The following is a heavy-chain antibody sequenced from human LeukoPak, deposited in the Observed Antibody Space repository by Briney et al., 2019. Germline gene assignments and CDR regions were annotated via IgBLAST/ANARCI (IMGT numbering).Heavy chain of an antibody. CDR3: ARAYSGYSEIDY. CDR1: GYTYTDYY. D-gene: IGHD5-12*01. J-gene: IGHJ4*02. Sequence: ASVTVSCKASGYTYTDYYVHWVRQAPGQGLEWMGWINPNSGGTSYAQKFQGRVTMTRDTSISTAYMELSRLRSDDTAVYYCARAYSGYSEIDYWGQGTLVTVSS. V-gene: IGHV1-2*02. CDR2: INPNSGGT.